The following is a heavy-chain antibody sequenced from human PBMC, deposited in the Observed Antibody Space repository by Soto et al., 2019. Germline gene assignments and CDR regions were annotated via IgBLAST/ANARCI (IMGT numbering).Heavy chain of an antibody. Sequence: ETLSLTCTVSGGSITTSSYFWGWIRQPPGKGLEWIGDIYYVGSTFYNPSLKSRVTISVDTSKNQFSLKLSSVTAADTAVYYCATQEVGGSYVYTFDPWGQGTLVTVSS. D-gene: IGHD1-26*01. CDR3: ATQEVGGSYVYTFDP. V-gene: IGHV4-39*01. CDR2: IYYVGST. CDR1: GGSITTSSYF. J-gene: IGHJ5*02.